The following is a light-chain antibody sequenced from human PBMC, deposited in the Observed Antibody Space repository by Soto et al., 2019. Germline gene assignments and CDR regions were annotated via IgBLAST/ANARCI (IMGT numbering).Light chain of an antibody. CDR2: DAS. CDR1: QSVSSY. CDR3: QQRSNWPPVT. Sequence: EIVLTQSPATLSLSPGERATLSCRASQSVSSYLAWYQQKPGQAPRLLIYDASNRATGIPARFSGSGSGTDFTLTISRLEPEDFAIYYCQQRSNWPPVTFGGGTKWEIK. J-gene: IGKJ4*01. V-gene: IGKV3-11*01.